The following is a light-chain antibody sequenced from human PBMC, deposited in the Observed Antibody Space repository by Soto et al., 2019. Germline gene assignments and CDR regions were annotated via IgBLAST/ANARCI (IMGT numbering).Light chain of an antibody. CDR2: DAS. CDR1: QDIKNY. J-gene: IGKJ2*01. CDR3: QQYDTFPPP. Sequence: DIQLTQSPSSLSASVGDRVTITCQASQDIKNYAMWYQQKPGKAPKFLSYDASNVEAGVPSRFSGSGYGTDFSFTISSLQPEDFATYYCQQYDTFPPPFGQGTKL. V-gene: IGKV1-33*01.